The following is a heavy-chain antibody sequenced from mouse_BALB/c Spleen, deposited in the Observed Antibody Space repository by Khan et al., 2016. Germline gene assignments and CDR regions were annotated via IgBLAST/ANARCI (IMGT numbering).Heavy chain of an antibody. D-gene: IGHD2-1*01. V-gene: IGHV1-87*01. J-gene: IGHJ2*01. CDR2: IYPGDGDT. Sequence: PPHQSGAELARPGASVKLSCKASGYTFTSYWMQWVKQRPGQGLEWIGAIYPGDGDTRYTQKFKGKATLTADKSSSTAYMQLSSLASEDSAVYYCARNGNYDYWGQGTTLTVSS. CDR3: ARNGNYDY. CDR1: GYTFTSYW.